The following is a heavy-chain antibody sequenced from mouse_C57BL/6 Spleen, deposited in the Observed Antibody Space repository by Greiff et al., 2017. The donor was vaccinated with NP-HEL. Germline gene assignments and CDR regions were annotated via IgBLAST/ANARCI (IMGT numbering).Heavy chain of an antibody. D-gene: IGHD2-2*01. CDR3: AKAGYLAWFAY. Sequence: QVQLQQSGPGLVQPSQSLSITCTVSGFSLTSYGVHWFRPSPGKGLAWLGVIWRGGSTDYNAAFMPRLSITKDNSKSQVFFKMNSLQSDDTAIYYCAKAGYLAWFAYWGQGTLVTVSA. V-gene: IGHV2-5*01. J-gene: IGHJ3*01. CDR1: GFSLTSYG. CDR2: IWRGGST.